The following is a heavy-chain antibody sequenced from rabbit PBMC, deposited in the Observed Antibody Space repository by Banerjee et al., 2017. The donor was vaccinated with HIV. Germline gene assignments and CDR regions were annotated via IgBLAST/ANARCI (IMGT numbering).Heavy chain of an antibody. CDR2: INTNSGNA. J-gene: IGHJ4*01. CDR3: ARGGGL. V-gene: IGHV1S45*01. CDR1: GFSFSNKYV. Sequence: QQQLVESGGGLVKPEGSLTLTCTASGFSFSNKYVMCWVRQAPGKGLEWIACINTNSGNAVYASWAKGRFTISSHNAQNTLYLQLNSLTAADTATYFCARGGGLWGPGTLVTVS.